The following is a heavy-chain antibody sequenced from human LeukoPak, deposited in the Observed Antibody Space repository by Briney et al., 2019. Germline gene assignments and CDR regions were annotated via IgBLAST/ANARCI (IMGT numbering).Heavy chain of an antibody. J-gene: IGHJ6*03. Sequence: PSETLSLTCTVSGGSISRYYWSWIRQPPGKGLEWIGYIYTSGSTNYNPSLKSRVTISVDTSKNQFSLKLSSVTAADTAVYYCASHSQLWSHYYYYYYMDVWGKGTTVTVSS. CDR1: GGSISRYY. V-gene: IGHV4-4*09. CDR2: IYTSGST. CDR3: ASHSQLWSHYYYYYYMDV. D-gene: IGHD5-18*01.